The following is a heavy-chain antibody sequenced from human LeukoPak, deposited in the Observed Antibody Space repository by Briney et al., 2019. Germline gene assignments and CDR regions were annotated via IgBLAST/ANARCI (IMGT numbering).Heavy chain of an antibody. CDR2: ISGSGGST. CDR3: AKSGVGELPVLHFDY. D-gene: IGHD3-10*01. V-gene: IGHV3-23*01. Sequence: GGSLRLSCATSGFTFSSYAMSWVRQAPGKGLEWVSAISGSGGSTYYADSVKGRFTISRDNSKNTLYLQMNSLRAEDTAVYYCAKSGVGELPVLHFDYWGQGTLVTVSS. J-gene: IGHJ4*02. CDR1: GFTFSSYA.